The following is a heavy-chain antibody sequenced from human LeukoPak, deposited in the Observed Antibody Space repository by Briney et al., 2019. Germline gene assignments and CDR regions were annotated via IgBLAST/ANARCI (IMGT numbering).Heavy chain of an antibody. J-gene: IGHJ3*02. CDR2: ISSDGRTQ. Sequence: GGSLRLSCAASGFSFSNYGMNWVRQAPGKGPEWVAIISSDGRTQIYTDSVKGRFTISRDNLKKTLDLQMDYLEAEDTAVYYCAKEEGWGVNSFDMWGQGTMVTVSS. D-gene: IGHD1-26*01. CDR3: AKEEGWGVNSFDM. V-gene: IGHV3-30*18. CDR1: GFSFSNYG.